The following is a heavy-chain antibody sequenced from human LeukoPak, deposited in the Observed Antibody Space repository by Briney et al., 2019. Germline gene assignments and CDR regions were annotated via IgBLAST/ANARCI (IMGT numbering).Heavy chain of an antibody. CDR1: GFTFSSYS. D-gene: IGHD2-15*01. Sequence: PGGSLRLSCAASGFTFSSYSMNWVRQAPGKGLEWVSSISSSSSYIYYADSVKGRFTISRDNAKNSLYLQMNSLRAEDTAVYYCARAATEHGNIYQAFDYWGQGTLVTVSS. CDR2: ISSSSSYI. CDR3: ARAATEHGNIYQAFDY. V-gene: IGHV3-21*01. J-gene: IGHJ4*02.